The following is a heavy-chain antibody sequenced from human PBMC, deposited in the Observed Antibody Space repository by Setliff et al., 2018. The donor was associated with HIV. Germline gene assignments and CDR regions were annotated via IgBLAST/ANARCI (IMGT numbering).Heavy chain of an antibody. V-gene: IGHV3-30*02. CDR3: ARDQWGYSYGYYYYYYMDV. CDR2: IRYDGSNQ. J-gene: IGHJ6*03. D-gene: IGHD5-18*01. Sequence: SCKASGYTFSNYVMQWVRQAPGKGLEWVAFIRYDGSNQYYADSVKGRFTISRDNSKNTLYLQMNSLRAEDTAVYYCARDQWGYSYGYYYYYYMDVWGKGTTVTVSS. CDR1: GYTFSNYV.